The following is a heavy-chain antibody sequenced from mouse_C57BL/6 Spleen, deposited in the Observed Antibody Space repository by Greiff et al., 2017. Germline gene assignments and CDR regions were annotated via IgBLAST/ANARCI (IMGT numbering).Heavy chain of an antibody. CDR2: IRNKANGYTT. V-gene: IGHV7-3*01. J-gene: IGHJ4*01. CDR3: ARYPYYAMDY. CDR1: GFTFTDYY. Sequence: EVMLVESGGGLVQPGGSLSLSCAASGFTFTDYYMSWVRQPPGKALEWLGFIRNKANGYTTEYSASVKGRFTISRDNSQSILYLQMNALGAEYSATYYCARYPYYAMDYWGQGTSVTVSS.